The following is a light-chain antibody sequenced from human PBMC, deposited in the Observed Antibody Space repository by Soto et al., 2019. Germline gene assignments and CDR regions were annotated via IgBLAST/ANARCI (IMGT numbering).Light chain of an antibody. CDR2: SAS. Sequence: DIQMTQSPSTLSASVGDRVTITCRASQSVNKWLAWFQQKPGKVPKLLIYSASSLQSGVPSRFSGSGSGTDFTLTISSLQPEDFATYYCQQGHSFPLTFGGGTKVDIK. V-gene: IGKV1-12*01. CDR3: QQGHSFPLT. J-gene: IGKJ4*01. CDR1: QSVNKW.